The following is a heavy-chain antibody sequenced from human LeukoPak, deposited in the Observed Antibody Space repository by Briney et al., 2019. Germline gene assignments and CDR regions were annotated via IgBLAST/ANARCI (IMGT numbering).Heavy chain of an antibody. CDR1: GGSISSYY. J-gene: IGHJ4*02. Sequence: SETLSLTCTVSGGSISSYYWSWIRQPPGKGLEWIGYIYYSGSTNYNPSLKSRVTISVDTSKNQFSLKLSSVTAADTAVYYCARGLLEPDYFDYWGQGTLVTVSS. V-gene: IGHV4-59*01. CDR3: ARGLLEPDYFDY. D-gene: IGHD1-1*01. CDR2: IYYSGST.